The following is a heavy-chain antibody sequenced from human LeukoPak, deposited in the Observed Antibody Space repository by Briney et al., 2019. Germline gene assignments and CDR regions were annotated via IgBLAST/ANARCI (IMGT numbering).Heavy chain of an antibody. Sequence: GGALRLSCAASRFTFCDSVMQSVRQSSRKSVWRGGHLRTKANTYATSYAPSGKDWPTLSRDDSENRTYLQMTCLKTEDTAVYYCSSVNTVMVRSFHDWGQGTLVTVSS. CDR2: LRTKANTYAT. J-gene: IGHJ1*01. V-gene: IGHV3-73*01. CDR3: SSVNTVMVRSFHD. CDR1: RFTFCDSV. D-gene: IGHD5-18*01.